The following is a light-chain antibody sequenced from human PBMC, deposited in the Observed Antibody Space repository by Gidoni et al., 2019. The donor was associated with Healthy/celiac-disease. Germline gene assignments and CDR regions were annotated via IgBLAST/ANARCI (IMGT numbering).Light chain of an antibody. V-gene: IGLV2-14*01. CDR3: SSYTSSSTRV. Sequence: HSTLTPPAPVSGSPGQSITISCTGTSSDVGGYNYVSWYQQHPGKAPKLMIYDVSNRPSGVSKRFSGSKSGNTATLTISGLQAEDEADYYCSSYTSSSTRVFGGGTKLTVL. CDR1: SSDVGGYNY. CDR2: DVS. J-gene: IGLJ3*02.